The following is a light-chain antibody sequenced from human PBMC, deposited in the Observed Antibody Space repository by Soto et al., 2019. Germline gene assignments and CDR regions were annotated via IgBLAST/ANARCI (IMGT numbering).Light chain of an antibody. J-gene: IGLJ1*01. CDR1: SSDVGGYNY. Sequence: QSALTQPPSASGSPGQSVTISCTGTSSDVGGYNYVSWYQQHPGKAPKLMIYEVSKRPSGVPDRFSGSKSGNTASLTVSELQPEDAADYYCSSYAGSNKSVFGTGTKVTVL. CDR2: EVS. CDR3: SSYAGSNKSV. V-gene: IGLV2-8*01.